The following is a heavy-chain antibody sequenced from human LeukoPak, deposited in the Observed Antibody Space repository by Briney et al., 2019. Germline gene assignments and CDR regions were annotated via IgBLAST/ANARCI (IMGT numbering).Heavy chain of an antibody. CDR1: GCTFSSYA. V-gene: IGHV1-69*05. J-gene: IGHJ3*02. D-gene: IGHD3-10*01. CDR2: IIPIFGTA. CDR3: ASSLTMVRGVIITDDGDAFDI. Sequence: ASVKVSCKASGCTFSSYAISWVRQAPGQGLEWMGGIIPIFGTANYAQKFQGRVTITTDESTSTAYMELSSLRSEDTAVYYCASSLTMVRGVIITDDGDAFDIWGQGTMVTVSS.